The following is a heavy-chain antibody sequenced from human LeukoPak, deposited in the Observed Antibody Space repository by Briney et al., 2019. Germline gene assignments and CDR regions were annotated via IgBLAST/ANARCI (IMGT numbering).Heavy chain of an antibody. CDR3: ARPYSSSWYAFDY. V-gene: IGHV4-39*07. CDR1: GGSITSTSYY. Sequence: SETLSLTCTVSGGSITSTSYYWSWIRQPPGKGLEWIGEINHSGSTNYNPSLKSRVTISVDTSKNQFSLKLSSVTAADTAVYYCARPYSSSWYAFDYWGQGTLVTVSS. J-gene: IGHJ4*02. CDR2: INHSGST. D-gene: IGHD6-13*01.